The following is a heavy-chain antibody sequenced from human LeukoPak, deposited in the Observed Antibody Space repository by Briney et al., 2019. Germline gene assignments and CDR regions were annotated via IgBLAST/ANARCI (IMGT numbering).Heavy chain of an antibody. D-gene: IGHD6-19*01. CDR1: GYTFTSYG. CDR3: ARDGIALAGTYYFDY. V-gene: IGHV1-18*01. Sequence: ASVKVSCKASGYTFTSYGISWVRQAPGQGLEWMGWISAYNGNTNYAQKLQGRVTMTSDMSTSTVYMELSSLKSEDPAVYYCARDGIALAGTYYFDYWGQGTLVTVSS. J-gene: IGHJ4*02. CDR2: ISAYNGNT.